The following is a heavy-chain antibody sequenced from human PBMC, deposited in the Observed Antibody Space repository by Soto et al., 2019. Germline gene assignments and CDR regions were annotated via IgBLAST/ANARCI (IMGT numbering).Heavy chain of an antibody. Sequence: QVQLAQSGAEERKPGASVKVSCEATGYTFTAYAMHWVRQAPGQRLEWMGWINPANGNTKYSQKFQGRLTITSDTSAKPVYMELNSLTSEDTAMYYCTRSAISPYGGLIGPFDYWGQGNLVTVSS. CDR3: TRSAISPYGGLIGPFDY. D-gene: IGHD3-16*02. CDR2: INPANGNT. J-gene: IGHJ4*02. V-gene: IGHV1-3*05. CDR1: GYTFTAYA.